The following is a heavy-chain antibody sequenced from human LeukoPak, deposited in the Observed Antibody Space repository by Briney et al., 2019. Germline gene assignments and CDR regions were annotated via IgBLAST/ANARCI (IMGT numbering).Heavy chain of an antibody. CDR1: GYTFTSYA. Sequence: ASVKVSCKASGYTFTSYAMNWVRQAPGQGLEWMGWINTNTGNPTYAQGFTGRFVFSLDTSVSTAYLQISSLKAEVTAVYYCARMHAVVVPAAMFHYYYYMDVWGKGTTVTVSS. V-gene: IGHV7-4-1*02. J-gene: IGHJ6*03. D-gene: IGHD2-2*01. CDR3: ARMHAVVVPAAMFHYYYYMDV. CDR2: INTNTGNP.